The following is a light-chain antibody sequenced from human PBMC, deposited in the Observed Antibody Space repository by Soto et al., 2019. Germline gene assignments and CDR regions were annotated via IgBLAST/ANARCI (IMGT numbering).Light chain of an antibody. V-gene: IGKV1-5*03. CDR2: KAS. J-gene: IGKJ1*01. CDR3: PHYNSYSEA. CDR1: QSMSSW. Sequence: LQITQSPSTLSASVGDRVTFTCRASQSMSSWLAWYQQKPGKAPKLLIYKASTLKSGVPSRFSGSGSGTEFTLTISSLQPDDFATYYCPHYNSYSEAFGQGTKVDIK.